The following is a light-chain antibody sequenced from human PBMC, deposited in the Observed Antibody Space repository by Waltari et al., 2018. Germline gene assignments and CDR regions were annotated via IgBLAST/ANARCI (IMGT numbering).Light chain of an antibody. Sequence: SCRAIQSVNTYLAWYQQKPGQAPRLLIYGAYTRAAGIPDRFSGSGFGTDFSLTISRLEAEDFAVYYCQHHVRLPATFGQGTKVEIK. CDR1: QSVNTY. V-gene: IGKV3-20*01. CDR3: QHHVRLPAT. J-gene: IGKJ1*01. CDR2: GAY.